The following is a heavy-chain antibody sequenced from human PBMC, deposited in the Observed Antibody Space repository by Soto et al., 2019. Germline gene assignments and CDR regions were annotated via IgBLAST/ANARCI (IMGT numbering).Heavy chain of an antibody. D-gene: IGHD2-2*01. CDR3: AREDIVLVEGYYYGMDV. J-gene: IGHJ6*02. CDR1: GFTFGDYA. V-gene: IGHV3-49*03. Sequence: GGSLRLSCTASGFTFGDYAMSWFRQAPGKGLEWVGFIRSKAYGGTTEYAASVKGRFTISRDDSKSIAYLQMNSLRAEDTAVYYCAREDIVLVEGYYYGMDVWGQGTTVTVSS. CDR2: IRSKAYGGTT.